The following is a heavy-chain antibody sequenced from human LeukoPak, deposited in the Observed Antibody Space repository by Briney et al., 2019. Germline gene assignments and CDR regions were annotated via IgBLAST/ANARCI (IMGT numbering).Heavy chain of an antibody. J-gene: IGHJ4*02. V-gene: IGHV3-48*01. CDR3: AKVDPQLGHFDY. Sequence: AGSLRLSCAASGFTFSNSGMTLVRKVPGKRLDWVSYISSSSDSINCADSVKGRFTISRDNAENSLYLQMNSLRVEDTAVYYCAKVDPQLGHFDYWGQGTLVTVSS. D-gene: IGHD6-13*01. CDR2: ISSSSDSI. CDR1: GFTFSNSG.